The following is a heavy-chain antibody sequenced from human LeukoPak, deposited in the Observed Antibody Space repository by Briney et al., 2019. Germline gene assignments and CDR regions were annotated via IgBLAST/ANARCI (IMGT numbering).Heavy chain of an antibody. CDR2: ISAYNGNT. Sequence: GASVKVSCKASGYTFTSYGISWVRQAPGQGLEWMGWISAYNGNTNYAQKLQGRVTMTTDTSTSTAYMELRSLRSDDTAVYYCARGSKYFGELIRRGEYYFDYWGQGTLVTVSS. D-gene: IGHD3-10*01. V-gene: IGHV1-18*01. CDR1: GYTFTSYG. CDR3: ARGSKYFGELIRRGEYYFDY. J-gene: IGHJ4*02.